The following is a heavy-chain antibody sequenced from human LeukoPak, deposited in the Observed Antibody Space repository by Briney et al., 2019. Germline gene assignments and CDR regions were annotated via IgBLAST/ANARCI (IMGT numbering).Heavy chain of an antibody. J-gene: IGHJ3*02. D-gene: IGHD3-22*01. Sequence: GGSPRLSCAASGFTFSSYWMSWVRQAPGKGLEWVANIKQDGSEKYYVDSVKGRFTISRDNAKNSLYLQMNSLRAEDTAVYYCARDGWYYDSSGYPSDAFDIWGQGTMVTVSS. CDR1: GFTFSSYW. V-gene: IGHV3-7*01. CDR3: ARDGWYYDSSGYPSDAFDI. CDR2: IKQDGSEK.